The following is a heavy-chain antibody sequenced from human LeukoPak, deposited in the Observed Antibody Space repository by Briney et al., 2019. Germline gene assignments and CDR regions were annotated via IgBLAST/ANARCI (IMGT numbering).Heavy chain of an antibody. CDR3: ARGRAQWLVPLGQHSDY. V-gene: IGHV1-69*06. CDR1: GGTFSSYA. CDR2: IIPIFGTA. J-gene: IGHJ4*02. Sequence: VASVKVSCKASGGTFSSYAISWVRQAPGQGLEWMGGIIPIFGTANYAQKFQGRVTITADKSTSTAYMELSSLRSEDTAVYYCARGRAQWLVPLGQHSDYWGQGTLVTVSS. D-gene: IGHD6-19*01.